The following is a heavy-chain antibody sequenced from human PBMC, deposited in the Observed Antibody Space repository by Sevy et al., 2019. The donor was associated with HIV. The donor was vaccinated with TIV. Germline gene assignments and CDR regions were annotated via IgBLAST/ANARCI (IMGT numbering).Heavy chain of an antibody. D-gene: IGHD3-10*01. V-gene: IGHV3-30*18. J-gene: IGHJ4*02. CDR3: AKGGPPYYASGSYMYYFDY. CDR2: ISYGGSDK. Sequence: GGSLRLSCAASGFTFSSYAMHWVRQAPGKGLEWVSFISYGGSDKRYVDSVKGRFTISRDSSKDTLYLQMNSLRGGDTAVYYCAKGGPPYYASGSYMYYFDYWGQGALVTVSS. CDR1: GFTFSSYA.